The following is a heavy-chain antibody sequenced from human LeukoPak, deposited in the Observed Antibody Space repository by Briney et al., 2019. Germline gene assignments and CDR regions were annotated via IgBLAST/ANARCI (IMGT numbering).Heavy chain of an antibody. CDR1: GFTFDDYA. CDR2: ISWNSGSI. V-gene: IGHV3-9*01. CDR3: ASSYSSSWTHYYYMDV. Sequence: GGSLRLSCAASGFTFDDYAMHWVRQAPGKGLEWVSGISWNSGSIGYADSVKGRFTISRDNAKNSLYLQMNSLRAEDTAVYYCASSYSSSWTHYYYMDVWGKGTTVTVSS. D-gene: IGHD6-13*01. J-gene: IGHJ6*03.